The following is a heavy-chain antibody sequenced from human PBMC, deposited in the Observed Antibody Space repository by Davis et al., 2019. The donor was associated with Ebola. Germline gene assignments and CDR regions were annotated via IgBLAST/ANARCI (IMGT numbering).Heavy chain of an antibody. CDR1: GGTFSSYA. J-gene: IGHJ4*02. V-gene: IGHV1-3*01. D-gene: IGHD1-26*01. CDR2: INAGNGNT. CDR3: ARAFLHSGSPYYFDY. Sequence: ASVKVSCKASGGTFSSYAISWVRQAPGQRLEWMGWINAGNGNTKYSQKFQGRVTITRDTSASTAYMELSSLRSEDTAVYYCARAFLHSGSPYYFDYWGQGTLVTVSS.